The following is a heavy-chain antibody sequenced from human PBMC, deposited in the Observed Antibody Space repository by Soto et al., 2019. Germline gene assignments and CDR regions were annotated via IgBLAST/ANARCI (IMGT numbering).Heavy chain of an antibody. V-gene: IGHV3-23*01. Sequence: EVQLLESGGGLVQPGGSLRLSCEASGFTFSSYDMTWVRQAPGKGLEWVSGISGSGGRTYNADSVKGRCTISRDNSKNTLYLQMNSLRAEDTAVYYCARGFGGSDIWGQGTMVTVSS. D-gene: IGHD3-3*01. CDR3: ARGFGGSDI. CDR2: ISGSGGRT. J-gene: IGHJ3*02. CDR1: GFTFSSYD.